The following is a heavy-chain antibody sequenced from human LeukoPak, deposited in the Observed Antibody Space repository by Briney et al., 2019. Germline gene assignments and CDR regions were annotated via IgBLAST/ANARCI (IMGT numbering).Heavy chain of an antibody. CDR3: ATALITIFGVV. CDR2: ISAYNGNT. D-gene: IGHD3-3*01. CDR1: GYTFASYG. V-gene: IGHV1-18*01. J-gene: IGHJ4*02. Sequence: VASVKVSCKASGYTFASYGISWVRQAPGQGLEWMGWISAYNGNTNYAQKLQGRVTMTTDTSTSTAYMELRSLRSDDTAVYYCATALITIFGVVWGQGTLVTVSS.